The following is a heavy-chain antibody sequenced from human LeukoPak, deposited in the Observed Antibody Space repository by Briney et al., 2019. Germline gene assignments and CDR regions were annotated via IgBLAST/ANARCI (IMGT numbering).Heavy chain of an antibody. J-gene: IGHJ4*02. CDR2: MNPNSGNT. Sequence: ASVKVSCKASGYTFTSYDINWVRQATGQGLEWMGWMNPNSGNTGYAQKFQGRVTMTRNTSMSTAYMELSSLRSEDTAVYYCERYEIAAAISNWGQGTLVTVSS. V-gene: IGHV1-8*01. D-gene: IGHD6-13*01. CDR3: ERYEIAAAISN. CDR1: GYTFTSYD.